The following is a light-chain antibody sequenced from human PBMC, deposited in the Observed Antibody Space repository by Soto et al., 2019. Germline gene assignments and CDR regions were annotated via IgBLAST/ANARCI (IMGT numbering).Light chain of an antibody. V-gene: IGLV2-14*01. CDR2: EVT. J-gene: IGLJ2*01. Sequence: QSALTQPASVSGSPGQSITISCTGTSSDVGGHNYVSWYQQHPGTAPKLMIYEVTNRPSGVSNRFSGSMSGNTASLTISGLQAEDEADYYCSSYTSSTTLDMVFGGGTKLTVL. CDR3: SSYTSSTTLDMV. CDR1: SSDVGGHNY.